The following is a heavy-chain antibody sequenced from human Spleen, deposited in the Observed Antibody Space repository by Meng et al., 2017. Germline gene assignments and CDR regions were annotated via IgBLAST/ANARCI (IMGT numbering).Heavy chain of an antibody. Sequence: GESLKISCAASGFTFSSYAMSWVRQAPGKGLEWVGFIRSKAYGGTTEYAASVKGRFTISRDDSKSIAYLQMNSLKTEDTAVYYCTRGSDGLYSSGWYDYWGQGTLVTVSS. V-gene: IGHV3-49*04. D-gene: IGHD6-19*01. CDR3: TRGSDGLYSSGWYDY. CDR1: GFTFSSYA. CDR2: IRSKAYGGTT. J-gene: IGHJ4*02.